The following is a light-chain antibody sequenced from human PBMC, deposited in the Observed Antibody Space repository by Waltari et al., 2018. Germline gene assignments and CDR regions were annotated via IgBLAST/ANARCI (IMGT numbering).Light chain of an antibody. CDR3: QHYVRLPVT. Sequence: EIVLTQSPGPLSLSPGERATLSCRASQSFTRYLAWYQPTPGQAPRLRIYDASTRAAGIADRFSGSGFGTDFTLTISRLEPEDSAVYYCQHYVRLPVTFGQGTKVEIK. V-gene: IGKV3-20*01. CDR1: QSFTRY. J-gene: IGKJ1*01. CDR2: DAS.